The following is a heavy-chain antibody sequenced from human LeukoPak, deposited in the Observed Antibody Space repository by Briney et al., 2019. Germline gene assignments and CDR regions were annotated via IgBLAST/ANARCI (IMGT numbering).Heavy chain of an antibody. CDR3: ARVQMTTVTGVYFDY. J-gene: IGHJ4*02. V-gene: IGHV1-2*02. D-gene: IGHD4-17*01. CDR1: GYTFTGYY. Sequence: GASVKVSCKASGYTFTGYYMHWVRQAPGQGLEWMGWINPNSGGTNYAQKFQGRVTMTRDTSISTAYMELSRLRSDDTAVYYCARVQMTTVTGVYFDYRGQGTLVTVSS. CDR2: INPNSGGT.